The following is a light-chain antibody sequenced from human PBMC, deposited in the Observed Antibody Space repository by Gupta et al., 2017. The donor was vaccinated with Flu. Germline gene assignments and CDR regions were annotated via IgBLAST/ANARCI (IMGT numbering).Light chain of an antibody. CDR2: HDH. V-gene: IGLV1-47*02. J-gene: IGLJ3*02. CDR3: ASWDDTLSGWV. Sequence: HSVLTQPLSASGTPRQRLTIPCSGSSSNIRRKYVYWYHQLPGSAPKHLIYHDHQRPSGFPDRCSGSKCGASAYLASGGLRSEDEADYYCASWDDTLSGWVFGGGTKLTVL. CDR1: SSNIRRKY.